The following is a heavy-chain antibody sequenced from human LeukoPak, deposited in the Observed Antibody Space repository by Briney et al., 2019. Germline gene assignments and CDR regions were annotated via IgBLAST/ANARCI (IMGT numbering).Heavy chain of an antibody. J-gene: IGHJ5*02. CDR2: INPNSGGT. Sequence: ASVKVSCKASGYTFTGYYMHWVRQAPGQGLEWMGWINPNSGGTNYAQKFQGRVTMTRDTSISTAYMELSRLRSDDTAVYYCARSLFRGVIINGNWFDPWGQGTLVTVSS. V-gene: IGHV1-2*02. CDR1: GYTFTGYY. D-gene: IGHD3-10*01. CDR3: ARSLFRGVIINGNWFDP.